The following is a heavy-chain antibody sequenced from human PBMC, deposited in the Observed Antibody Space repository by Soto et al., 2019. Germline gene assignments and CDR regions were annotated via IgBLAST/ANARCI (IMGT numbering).Heavy chain of an antibody. CDR3: ARGGIWDIVLVPAAISYYGMDV. CDR2: ISYDGSNK. D-gene: IGHD2-2*01. CDR1: GFTFSSYA. J-gene: IGHJ6*02. Sequence: GGSLRLSCAASGFTFSSYAMHWVRQAPGKGLEWVAVISYDGSNKYYADSVKGRFTISRDNSKNTLYLQMNSLRAEDTAVYYCARGGIWDIVLVPAAISYYGMDVWGQGTTVTVSS. V-gene: IGHV3-30-3*01.